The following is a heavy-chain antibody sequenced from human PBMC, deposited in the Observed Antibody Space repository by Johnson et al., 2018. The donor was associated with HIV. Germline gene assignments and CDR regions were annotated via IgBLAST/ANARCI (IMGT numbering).Heavy chain of an antibody. J-gene: IGHJ3*02. CDR1: EFTFSNYA. D-gene: IGHD6-6*01. V-gene: IGHV3-30*19. Sequence: QVQLVESGGGVVQPGGSLRLSCAASEFTFSNYAMHWVRQAPGKGLEWVAVISYDGSNKYYADSVKGRFTISRDNSKNTLYLQMNSLRAEDTAVYYCATLSLIAAPDPFDIWGQGTMVTVSS. CDR2: ISYDGSNK. CDR3: ATLSLIAAPDPFDI.